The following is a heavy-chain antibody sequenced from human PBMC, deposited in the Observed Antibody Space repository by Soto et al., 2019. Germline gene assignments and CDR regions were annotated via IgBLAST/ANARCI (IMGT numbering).Heavy chain of an antibody. CDR3: ARDLGGAVDY. CDR2: IKEDGSSK. J-gene: IGHJ4*02. Sequence: GGSLRLSCAASGINFNDYWMSWVRQAPGKGLEWVANIKEDGSSKYYADSVKGRFTISRDNSKNTLYLQMNSLRAEDTAVYYCARDLGGAVDYWGQGTLVTVSS. D-gene: IGHD1-26*01. CDR1: GINFNDYW. V-gene: IGHV3-7*01.